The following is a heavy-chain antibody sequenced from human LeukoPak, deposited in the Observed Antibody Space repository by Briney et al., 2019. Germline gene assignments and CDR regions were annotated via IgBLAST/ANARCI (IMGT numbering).Heavy chain of an antibody. CDR2: RWYDGNET. CDR3: ARDYYDSSGYRPDYYYYYMDV. V-gene: IGHV3-33*01. J-gene: IGHJ6*03. D-gene: IGHD3-22*01. Sequence: GGSLRLFCAPSGNTFRSSGMHWVRQPPGRGLEWVAFRWYDGNETYFADSVKGRFTISRDNANNSLYLQMNSLRAEDTAVYYCARDYYDSSGYRPDYYYYYMDVWGKGTTVTVSS. CDR1: GNTFRSSG.